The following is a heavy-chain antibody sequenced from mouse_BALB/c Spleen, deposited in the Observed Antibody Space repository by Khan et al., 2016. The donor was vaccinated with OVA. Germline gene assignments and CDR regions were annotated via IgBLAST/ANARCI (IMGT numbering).Heavy chain of an antibody. Sequence: QVQLQQSGPELVKPGASVKISCKASGYTFTDYYINWVKQKPGQGLEWIGWIYPGSANTRYSEKFKGKATLTVDTSSSTAFMRLSSLKSEDTAVYFCAGGFDYWGQGTTLTVSS. CDR3: AGGFDY. CDR1: GYTFTDYY. CDR2: IYPGSANT. V-gene: IGHV1-84*02. J-gene: IGHJ2*01.